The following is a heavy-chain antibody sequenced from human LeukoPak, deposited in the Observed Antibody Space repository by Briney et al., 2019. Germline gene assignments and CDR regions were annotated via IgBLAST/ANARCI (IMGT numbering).Heavy chain of an antibody. CDR1: GGSFSGYY. Sequence: SETLSLTCAVYGGSFSGYYWSWIRQPPGKGLEWIGEINHSGSTNYNPSLKSRVTISVDTSKNQFSLKLSSVTAADTAVYYCARHRGYYDSSGYADVDYWGQGTLVTVSS. CDR2: INHSGST. V-gene: IGHV4-34*01. D-gene: IGHD3-22*01. J-gene: IGHJ4*02. CDR3: ARHRGYYDSSGYADVDY.